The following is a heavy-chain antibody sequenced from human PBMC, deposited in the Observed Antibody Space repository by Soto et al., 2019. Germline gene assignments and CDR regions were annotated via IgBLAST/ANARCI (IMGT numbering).Heavy chain of an antibody. Sequence: PSETLSLTCTVSGGSISSSSYYWGWIRQPPGKGLEWIGSIYYSGSTYYNPSLESRVTISVDTSKNQFSLKLSSVTAADTAVYYCARHVKARIAAAGSFDYWGQGTLVTVSS. CDR3: ARHVKARIAAAGSFDY. D-gene: IGHD6-13*01. CDR2: IYYSGST. J-gene: IGHJ4*02. V-gene: IGHV4-39*01. CDR1: GGSISSSSYY.